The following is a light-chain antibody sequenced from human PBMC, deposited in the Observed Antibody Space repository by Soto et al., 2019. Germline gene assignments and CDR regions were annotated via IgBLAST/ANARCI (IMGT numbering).Light chain of an antibody. CDR3: ISYAGSNTL. J-gene: IGLJ2*01. CDR1: SSDVGGYNY. CDR2: EVS. V-gene: IGLV2-8*01. Sequence: SALTKPPSASGSPGQSVTISCTGTSSDVGGYNYVSWYQQHPGKAPKLMIYEVSKRPSGVPDRFSGSKSGNTASLTVSGLQAEDEADYYCISYAGSNTLFGVGTKVTVL.